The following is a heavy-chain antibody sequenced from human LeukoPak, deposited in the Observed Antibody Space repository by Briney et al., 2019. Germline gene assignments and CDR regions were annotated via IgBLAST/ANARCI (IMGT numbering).Heavy chain of an antibody. CDR3: ATYYCSSTSCYEDY. Sequence: PGGSLRLSCAASGFTFSSYWMHWVRQVPGKGLMWVSRISTDGSTTSYADSVKGRFTISRDNAKNTLYLQMNSLRAEDTAVYYCATYYCSSTSCYEDYWGQGTLVTVSS. V-gene: IGHV3-74*01. CDR2: ISTDGSTT. D-gene: IGHD2-2*01. J-gene: IGHJ4*02. CDR1: GFTFSSYW.